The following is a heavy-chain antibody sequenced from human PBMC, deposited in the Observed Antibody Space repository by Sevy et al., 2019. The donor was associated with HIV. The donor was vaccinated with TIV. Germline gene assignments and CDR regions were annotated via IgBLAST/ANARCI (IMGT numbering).Heavy chain of an antibody. V-gene: IGHV3-30*01. D-gene: IGHD2-21*02. CDR1: GFSFSNYD. Sequence: GGSLRLSCAASGFSFSNYDMHWVRQAPGKGLDWVAVISHDERYKNYAESVKVRFTISRDNFKNTLVLQMDSLRPEETAVYFCARLVSCGGDCYYLDSWGQGALVTVSS. CDR3: ARLVSCGGDCYYLDS. J-gene: IGHJ4*02. CDR2: ISHDERYK.